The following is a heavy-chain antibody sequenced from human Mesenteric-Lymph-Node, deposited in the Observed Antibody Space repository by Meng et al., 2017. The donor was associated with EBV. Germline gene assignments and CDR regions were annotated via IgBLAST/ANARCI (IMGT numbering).Heavy chain of an antibody. V-gene: IGHV4-30-4*01. CDR1: GASISSGVYY. Sequence: QVQLQASGPGLVKPSPTLSLTCAVSGASISSGVYYWSWIRQPPGKGLEWMGYIYYRGSTYYNPSLKSRVTISVDTSKNLLSLKVNSVTAADTAVYYCAGHDFGDYAFDYWGQGTLVTVSS. J-gene: IGHJ4*02. CDR3: AGHDFGDYAFDY. D-gene: IGHD4-17*01. CDR2: IYYRGST.